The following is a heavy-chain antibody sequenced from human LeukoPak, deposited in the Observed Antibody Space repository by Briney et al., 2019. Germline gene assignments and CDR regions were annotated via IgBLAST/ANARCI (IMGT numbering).Heavy chain of an antibody. CDR1: GFTFSSYD. CDR2: IGTAGDT. J-gene: IGHJ4*02. Sequence: PGGSLRLSCAASGFTFSSYDMHWVRQATGKGLEWVSAIGTAGDTYYPGSVKGRFTISRENAKNSLYLQMNSLRAGDTAVYYCAARGYYYDTYYFDYWGQGTLVTVSS. V-gene: IGHV3-13*01. CDR3: AARGYYYDTYYFDY. D-gene: IGHD3-22*01.